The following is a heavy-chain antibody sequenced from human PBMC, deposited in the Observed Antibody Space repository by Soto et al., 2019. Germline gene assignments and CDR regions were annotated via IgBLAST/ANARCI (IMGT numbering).Heavy chain of an antibody. CDR1: DGYIISDSAY. V-gene: IGHV4-31*02. CDR3: ARAPQTPSIFGVALPYFFDS. J-gene: IGHJ4*02. CDR2: IFYSGAF. Sequence: SEMLSVRCSVVDGYIISDSAYWSCISHRPGMGLEWIGYIFYSGAFYYTPSLRGRVMILADTSKNHFTLRLSSVTAAYTAVYYCARAPQTPSIFGVALPYFFDSWGQGTEVTVSS. D-gene: IGHD3-3*01.